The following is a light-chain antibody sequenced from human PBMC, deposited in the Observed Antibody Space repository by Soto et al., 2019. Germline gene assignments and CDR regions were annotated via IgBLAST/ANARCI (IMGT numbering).Light chain of an antibody. Sequence: DIQKTPSPSTLSASVGDRVTITCRASQSISSWLAWYQQKPGKAPKLLIYKASSLESGVPSRFSGSGSGTEFTLTISSLQPDDFATYYCQQFNNYPWTFGQGTKV. J-gene: IGKJ1*01. CDR3: QQFNNYPWT. V-gene: IGKV1-5*03. CDR1: QSISSW. CDR2: KAS.